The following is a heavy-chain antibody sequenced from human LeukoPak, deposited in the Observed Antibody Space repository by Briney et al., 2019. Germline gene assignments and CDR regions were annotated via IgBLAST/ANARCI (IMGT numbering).Heavy chain of an antibody. D-gene: IGHD3-10*01. Sequence: GASVKVSCKASGYTFTSYGISWVRQAPGQGLEWMGGIIPIFGTANYAQKFQGRVTITADESTSTAYMELSSLRSEDTAVYYCARVLSHRGSQFGILDYWGQGTLVTVSS. CDR3: ARVLSHRGSQFGILDY. CDR2: IIPIFGTA. J-gene: IGHJ4*02. CDR1: GYTFTSYG. V-gene: IGHV1-69*13.